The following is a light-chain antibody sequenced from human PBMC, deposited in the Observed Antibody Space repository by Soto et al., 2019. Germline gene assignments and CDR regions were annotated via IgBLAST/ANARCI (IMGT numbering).Light chain of an antibody. J-gene: IGKJ1*01. CDR2: HAF. CDR1: QSVYASS. V-gene: IGKV3-20*01. Sequence: EFVLTQSPGTLSLSPGERATLSCRASQSVYASSIVWYQQKPGQAPRLLMYHAFRRATGIPYRFSGSGSGTDFTLTITRLEPEDFAVYYCQHYESALWTFGHGTKVEIK. CDR3: QHYESALWT.